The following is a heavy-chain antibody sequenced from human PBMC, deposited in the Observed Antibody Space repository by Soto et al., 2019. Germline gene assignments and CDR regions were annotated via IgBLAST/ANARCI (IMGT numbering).Heavy chain of an antibody. J-gene: IGHJ4*02. Sequence: GGSLRLSCAASGFTFSDFAMTWVRQAPGKGLEWVSGISGSGTNTNYADSVKGRFTISRDNSKNTLFLQIISLRADDTAVYYCAKDDDWPPWRGYFNSWGQGTLVTVSS. D-gene: IGHD3-9*01. CDR1: GFTFSDFA. CDR2: ISGSGTNT. V-gene: IGHV3-23*01. CDR3: AKDDDWPPWRGYFNS.